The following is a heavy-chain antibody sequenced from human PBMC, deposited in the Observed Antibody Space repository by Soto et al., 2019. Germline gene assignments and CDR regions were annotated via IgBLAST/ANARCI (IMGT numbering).Heavy chain of an antibody. J-gene: IGHJ4*02. Sequence: EVQLVESGGGLVQPGRSLRLSCAASGFTFDDYAMHWVRQAPGKGLEWVSGISWNSGSIGYADSVKGRFTISRDNAKNSLYLQMNSLRAEDTALYYCAKGMGSSSSKIDYWGQGTLVTVSS. CDR1: GFTFDDYA. V-gene: IGHV3-9*01. CDR2: ISWNSGSI. D-gene: IGHD6-6*01. CDR3: AKGMGSSSSKIDY.